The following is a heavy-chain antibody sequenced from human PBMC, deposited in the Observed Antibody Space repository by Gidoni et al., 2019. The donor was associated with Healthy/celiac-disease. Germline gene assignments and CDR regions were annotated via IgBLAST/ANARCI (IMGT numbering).Heavy chain of an antibody. CDR2: IYYSGST. CDR1: GGSIHSGGYY. J-gene: IGHJ2*01. V-gene: IGHV4-31*03. CDR3: ARVLWGSSGYYGANWYFDL. Sequence: QVQLQESGPGLVKPSQTLSLPCPCPGGSIHSGGYYWSWIRQHPGKGLEWIGYIYYSGSTYYNPSLKSRVTISVDTSKNQFSLKLSSVTAADTAVYYCARVLWGSSGYYGANWYFDLWGRGTLVTVSS. D-gene: IGHD3-22*01.